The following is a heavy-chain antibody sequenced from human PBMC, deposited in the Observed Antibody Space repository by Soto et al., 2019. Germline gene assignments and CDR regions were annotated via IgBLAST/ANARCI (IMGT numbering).Heavy chain of an antibody. CDR3: ARELELRYYGMDV. CDR2: TYYRSKWYN. Sequence: SQTLSLTCAISGDSVSSNSAAWNWIRQSPSSGLEWLGRTYYRSKWYNDYAVSVKSRITINPDTTKNQCSLQLNSVTPEDTAVYYCARELELRYYGMDVWGQGTTVTVSS. V-gene: IGHV6-1*01. CDR1: GDSVSSNSAA. J-gene: IGHJ6*02. D-gene: IGHD1-7*01.